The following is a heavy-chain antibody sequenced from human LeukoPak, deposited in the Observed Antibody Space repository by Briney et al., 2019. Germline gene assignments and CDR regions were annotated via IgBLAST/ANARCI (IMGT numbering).Heavy chain of an antibody. D-gene: IGHD1-26*01. CDR3: AREAVVGARDSWFDP. CDR2: IWYDGSNK. V-gene: IGHV3-33*01. J-gene: IGHJ5*02. CDR1: GFTFSSYG. Sequence: GGSLRLSCAASGFTFSSYGMHWVRQAPGKGLEWVAVIWYDGSNKYYADSVKGRFTISRDNSKNTLYLQMNSLRAEDTAVYYCAREAVVGARDSWFDPWGQGTLVTVSS.